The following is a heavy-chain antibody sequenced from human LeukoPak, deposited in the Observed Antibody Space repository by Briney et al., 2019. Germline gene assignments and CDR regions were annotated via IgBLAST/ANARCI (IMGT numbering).Heavy chain of an antibody. V-gene: IGHV1-2*02. D-gene: IGHD2-15*01. CDR1: GYTFTGYY. Sequence: ASVKVSCNASGYTFTGYYMHWVRQAPGQGLEWMGWINPNSGGTNYAQKFQGRVTMTRDTSISTAYMELSRLRSDDTAVYYCASDCSGGSCYSGDYWGQGTLVTVSS. CDR3: ASDCSGGSCYSGDY. J-gene: IGHJ4*02. CDR2: INPNSGGT.